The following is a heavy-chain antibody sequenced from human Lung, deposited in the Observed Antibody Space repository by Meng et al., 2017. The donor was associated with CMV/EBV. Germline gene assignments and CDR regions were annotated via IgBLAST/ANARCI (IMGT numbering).Heavy chain of an antibody. CDR1: GGSISSSSYY. J-gene: IGHJ4*02. V-gene: IGHV4-39*07. Sequence: QLQLQESGPGQVQPSETLSLTCSVSGGSISSSSYYWGWIRQSPGKGLEWIGSIYFSGNTYYNPSLKSRVTMSVGTAQNKFSLTLRSVTAADTAVYYCVTETGYNYGNWGQGALVTVSS. D-gene: IGHD5-18*01. CDR3: VTETGYNYGN. CDR2: IYFSGNT.